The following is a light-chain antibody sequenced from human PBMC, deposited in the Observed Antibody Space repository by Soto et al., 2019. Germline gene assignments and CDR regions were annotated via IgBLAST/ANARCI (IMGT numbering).Light chain of an antibody. Sequence: SQSVSSYLAWYQQEPGQAPRRLIYGASKRATGIPARFSGSACGTSFRLTSSGPESEDFAGYSCQQRSNLSWRTIGGGTKVDIK. J-gene: IGKJ4*01. CDR3: QQRSNLSWRT. CDR1: QSVSSY. V-gene: IGKV3-11*01. CDR2: GAS.